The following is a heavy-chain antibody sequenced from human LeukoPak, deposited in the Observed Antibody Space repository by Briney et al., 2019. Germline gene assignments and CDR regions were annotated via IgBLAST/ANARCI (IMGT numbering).Heavy chain of an antibody. D-gene: IGHD3-22*01. CDR3: ARDRRYYDTSGTVYYDAMDV. J-gene: IGHJ6*02. CDR2: IYYSGST. V-gene: IGHV4-59*01. CDR1: GGSMSGYY. Sequence: SQTLSLTCTVSGGSMSGYYWSWIRQPPGKGLEWIGYIYYSGSTNYNPSLKSRVTISVDTSKNHFSLRLSSVTAADTAVYYCARDRRYYDTSGTVYYDAMDVWGQGTTVTVSS.